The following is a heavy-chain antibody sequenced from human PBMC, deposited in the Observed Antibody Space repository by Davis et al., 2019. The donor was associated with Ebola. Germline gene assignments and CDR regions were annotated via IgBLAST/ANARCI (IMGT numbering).Heavy chain of an antibody. J-gene: IGHJ1*01. CDR1: GFTFSNAW. V-gene: IGHV3-21*01. CDR2: ISSTSTYV. Sequence: GESLKISCAASGFTFSNAWMNWVRQAPGKGLEWVSSISSTSTYVTYADSVKGRFTISRDNAKNSLYLQMNSLGVEDTAMYYCASYDQKRVRDGLAVAGSLTWGQGTLVTVSS. CDR3: ASYDQKRVRDGLAVAGSLT. D-gene: IGHD6-19*01.